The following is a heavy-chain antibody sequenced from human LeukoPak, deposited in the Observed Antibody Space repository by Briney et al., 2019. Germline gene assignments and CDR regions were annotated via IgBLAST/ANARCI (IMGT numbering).Heavy chain of an antibody. CDR1: VFTFSSYS. D-gene: IGHD3-10*01. CDR3: AKVVGIWIGEMFDAFDV. CDR2: ISHSGDRT. V-gene: IGHV3-23*01. Sequence: GGSLRLSCAASVFTFSSYSMNWVRQAPGKGLEWVSAISHSGDRTYYADSVKGRFTISRDNSKNILYLQMNGLRAEDTALYYCAKVVGIWIGEMFDAFDVWGHGTMVAVSS. J-gene: IGHJ3*01.